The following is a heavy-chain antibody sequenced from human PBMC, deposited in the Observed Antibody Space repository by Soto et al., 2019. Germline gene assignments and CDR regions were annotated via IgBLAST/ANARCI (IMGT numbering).Heavy chain of an antibody. CDR3: ARGVLGATTYFDY. D-gene: IGHD1-26*01. CDR2: KYHSGST. CDR1: GYSISSDYY. V-gene: IGHV4-38-2*01. J-gene: IGHJ4*02. Sequence: PSETLSLTCAVSGYSISSDYYWGWIRQPPGKGLEWIASKYHSGSTYYNPSLKSRVTISVDTSRNKLSLKLSSVTAADTAVYYCARGVLGATTYFDYWGQGTMVTVS.